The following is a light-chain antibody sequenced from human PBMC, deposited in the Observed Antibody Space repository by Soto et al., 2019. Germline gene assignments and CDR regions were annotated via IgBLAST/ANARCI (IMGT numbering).Light chain of an antibody. CDR2: EVT. CDR1: SRDVGTYNY. J-gene: IGLJ2*01. V-gene: IGLV2-14*01. Sequence: QSALTQPASVSGAPGQSITISCTGTSRDVGTYNYVSWYQQHPGKAPKLIIYEVTNRPSGVSSRFSGSKSGNTASLTISGLQAEDEADYYCSSYTLSTTVVFGGGTKLTVL. CDR3: SSYTLSTTVV.